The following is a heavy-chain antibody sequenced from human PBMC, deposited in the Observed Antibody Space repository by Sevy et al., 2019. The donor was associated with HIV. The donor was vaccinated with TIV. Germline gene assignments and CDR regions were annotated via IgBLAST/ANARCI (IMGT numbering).Heavy chain of an antibody. J-gene: IGHJ3*01. D-gene: IGHD3-16*01. CDR1: GGSISTGGFS. CDR2: IYRTGNT. CDR3: VRGPSYGYVSYGFDV. Sequence: SETLSLTCAVSGGSISTGGFSWNWIRQPPGKGLEWIGHIYRTGNTYYNPSLGSRVSISVDRSKNQFSLKLSSVTAADTAVYCWVRGPSYGYVSYGFDVWGQGTMVTVSS. V-gene: IGHV4-30-2*01.